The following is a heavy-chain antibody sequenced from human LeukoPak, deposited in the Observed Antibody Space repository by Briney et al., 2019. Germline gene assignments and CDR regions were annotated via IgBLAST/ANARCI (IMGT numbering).Heavy chain of an antibody. V-gene: IGHV3-7*01. D-gene: IGHD3-22*01. CDR3: ARDRALYDSRRGYYYTEDDY. CDR1: GFTFSSYW. J-gene: IGHJ4*02. Sequence: GGSLRLSCAASGFTFSSYWMSWVRQAPGKGLEWVANMNQDGSEKYYLDSVKGRFTISRDNAKSSLYLRMNSLRADDTAVYYCARDRALYDSRRGYYYTEDDYWGQGTLVTVSS. CDR2: MNQDGSEK.